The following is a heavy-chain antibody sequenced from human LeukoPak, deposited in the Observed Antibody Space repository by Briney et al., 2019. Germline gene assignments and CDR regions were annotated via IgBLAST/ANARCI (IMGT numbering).Heavy chain of an antibody. CDR2: IHQSGTT. CDR3: ARGYIAATG. Sequence: SGTLSLTCTVSGDSISSANWWSWVRQPPGKGLEWIGEIHQSGTTTYNPSLKSRLTISVDKSKNQFSLKLSSVTAADTAVYYCARGYIAATGWGQGTLVTVSS. D-gene: IGHD2-15*01. CDR1: GDSISSANW. J-gene: IGHJ4*02. V-gene: IGHV4-4*02.